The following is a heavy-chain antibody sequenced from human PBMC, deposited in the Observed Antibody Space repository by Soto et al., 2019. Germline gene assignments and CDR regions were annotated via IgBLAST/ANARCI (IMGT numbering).Heavy chain of an antibody. CDR1: GVTMSYGAYS. V-gene: IGHV4-30-2*06. D-gene: IGHD2-15*01. CDR3: VRGGGYDSFDF. Sequence: PSETLSLTCRVSGVTMSYGAYSWNWIRQSPGKGLEWLGYISHLGTTYYNPSFRSRLSLSIDRPRNQFFLSLSSMTAADTAVYYCVRGGGYDSFDFWGQGLQVTAS. CDR2: ISHLGTT. J-gene: IGHJ4*02.